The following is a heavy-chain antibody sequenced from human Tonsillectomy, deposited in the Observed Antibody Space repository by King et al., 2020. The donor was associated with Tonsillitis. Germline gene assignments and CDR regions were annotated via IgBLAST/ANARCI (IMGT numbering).Heavy chain of an antibody. CDR1: GFIFDDCA. J-gene: IGHJ4*02. CDR2: ISADGSST. V-gene: IGHV3-43*02. Sequence: VQLVESGGGVVQPGGSLRLSCAASGFIFDDCAMHWVRQAPGQGLEWVSLISADGSSTYYADSVKGRFTISRDNRKNSLSLQMNSLRTEDTALYYCVKAISLRYTDFGYWGQGTLVTVSS. CDR3: VKAISLRYTDFGY. D-gene: IGHD3-9*01.